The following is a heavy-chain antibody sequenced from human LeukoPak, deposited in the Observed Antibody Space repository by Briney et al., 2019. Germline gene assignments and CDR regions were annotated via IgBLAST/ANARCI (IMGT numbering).Heavy chain of an antibody. J-gene: IGHJ3*02. CDR3: AREKNQIVGVTNDAFDI. CDR2: IYYSGST. CDR1: GGSISSYY. V-gene: IGHV4-59*01. D-gene: IGHD1-26*01. Sequence: PSETLSLTCTVSGGSISSYYWSWIRQPPGKGLEWIGYIYYSGSTNYNPSLKSRVTISVDTSKNQFSLKLSSVTAADTAVYYCAREKNQIVGVTNDAFDIWGQGTTVTISS.